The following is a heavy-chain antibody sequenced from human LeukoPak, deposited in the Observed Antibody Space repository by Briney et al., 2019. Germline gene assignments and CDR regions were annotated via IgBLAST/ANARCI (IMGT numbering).Heavy chain of an antibody. CDR1: GGSFSGYY. Sequence: SETLSLTCAVYGGSFSGYYWSWIRQPPGKGLEWIGEINHSGSTNYNPPLKSRVTISVDTSKNQFSLKLSSVTAADTAVYYCARARRSTGLDPWGQGTLVTVSS. D-gene: IGHD2-2*01. CDR2: INHSGST. J-gene: IGHJ5*02. V-gene: IGHV4-34*01. CDR3: ARARRSTGLDP.